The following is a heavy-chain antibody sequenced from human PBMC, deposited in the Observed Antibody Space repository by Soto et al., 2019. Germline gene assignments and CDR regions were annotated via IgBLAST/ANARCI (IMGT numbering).Heavy chain of an antibody. CDR1: GYTFTSYG. Sequence: ASVKVSCKASGYTFTSYGITWVRQAPGQGLEWMGWISAYNGNTDYAQKLQGRVTMTTDTSTSTAYMELRSLRSDDTAVYYCARKLAARNWFDPWGQGTLVTVSS. J-gene: IGHJ5*02. CDR3: ARKLAARNWFDP. CDR2: ISAYNGNT. D-gene: IGHD6-6*01. V-gene: IGHV1-18*04.